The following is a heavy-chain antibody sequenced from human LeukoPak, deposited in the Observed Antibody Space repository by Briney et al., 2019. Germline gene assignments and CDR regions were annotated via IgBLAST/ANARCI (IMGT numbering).Heavy chain of an antibody. Sequence: GGSLRLSCAASGFTFRNYVIHWVRQAPGKGLEWVAVTSSDLNVKLYADSVKGRFTISRDNSRSTLYLQMNSLRPEDTAIYYCATEGYYGSGSPPSLYFDYWGQGTLVTVSS. CDR2: TSSDLNVK. D-gene: IGHD3-10*01. J-gene: IGHJ4*02. V-gene: IGHV3-30-3*01. CDR3: ATEGYYGSGSPPSLYFDY. CDR1: GFTFRNYV.